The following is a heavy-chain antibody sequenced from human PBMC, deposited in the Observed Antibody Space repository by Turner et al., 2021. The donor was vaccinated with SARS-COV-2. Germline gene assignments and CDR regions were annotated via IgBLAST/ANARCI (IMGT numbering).Heavy chain of an antibody. J-gene: IGHJ6*02. CDR2: ISSRISYI. D-gene: IGHD3-3*01. V-gene: IGHV3-21*01. CDR3: ARGDDFWSGYHHYGMDV. Sequence: EVQLVESGGGLVKPGGSLRLSCAASGFTFSSYSMNWVRQAPGKGLEWVSSISSRISYIYYADSVKGRFTISRDNAKNSLYLQMNSLRAEDTAVYYCARGDDFWSGYHHYGMDVWGQGTTVTVSS. CDR1: GFTFSSYS.